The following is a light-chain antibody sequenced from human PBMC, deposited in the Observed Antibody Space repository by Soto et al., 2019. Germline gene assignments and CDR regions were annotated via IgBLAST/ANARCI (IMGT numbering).Light chain of an antibody. J-gene: IGLJ1*01. V-gene: IGLV1-40*01. CDR2: GNS. Sequence: QSVLTQPPSVSGAPGQTVTISCTGSSTNIGAGYDVPWYQQLPGTAPKLLIYGNSNRPSGVPDRFSGSTSGTSASLAIAGRQAEDEADYYCQSYDSSLYVFGTGTKVTVL. CDR3: QSYDSSLYV. CDR1: STNIGAGYD.